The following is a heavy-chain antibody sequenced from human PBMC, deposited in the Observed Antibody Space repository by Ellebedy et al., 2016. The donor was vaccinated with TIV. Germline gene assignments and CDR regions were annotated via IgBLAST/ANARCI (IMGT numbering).Heavy chain of an antibody. CDR1: GGSISSGGYY. D-gene: IGHD2-15*01. Sequence: SETLSLXCTVSGGSISSGGYYWSWIRQHPGKGLEWIGYIYYSGSTYYNPSLKSRVTISVDTSKNQFSLKLSSVTAADTAVYYCARGGVVAAWDYYYGMDVWGQGTTVTVSS. CDR2: IYYSGST. V-gene: IGHV4-31*03. J-gene: IGHJ6*02. CDR3: ARGGVVAAWDYYYGMDV.